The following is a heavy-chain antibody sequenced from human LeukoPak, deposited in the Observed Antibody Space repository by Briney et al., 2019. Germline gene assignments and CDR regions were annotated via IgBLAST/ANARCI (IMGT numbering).Heavy chain of an antibody. J-gene: IGHJ6*03. CDR1: GGSISSGTYY. V-gene: IGHV4-61*10. CDR3: ARTGDGYNYYNYYYMDV. D-gene: IGHD5-24*01. Sequence: SETLSLTCTVSGGSISSGTYYWSWIRQPAGKGLEWIGLIYPSGSTNYNPSLKSRVTMSVDTSKNQFSLKMSSVTAADTAVYYCARTGDGYNYYNYYYMDVWGKGTTVTVTS. CDR2: IYPSGST.